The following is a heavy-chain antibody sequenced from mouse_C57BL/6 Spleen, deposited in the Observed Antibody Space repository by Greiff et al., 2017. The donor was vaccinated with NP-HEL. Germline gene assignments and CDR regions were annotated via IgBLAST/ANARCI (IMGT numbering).Heavy chain of an antibody. CDR3: ARRNPTVVAFDD. CDR1: GYTFTSYW. CDR2: IDPSDSYT. J-gene: IGHJ2*01. D-gene: IGHD1-1*01. V-gene: IGHV1-50*01. Sequence: QVQLQQPGAELVKPGASVKLSCKASGYTFTSYWMQWVKQRPGQGLEWIGEIDPSDSYTNYNQKFKGKTTLTVDTSSSTAYMQLSSLTSEDSAVYYCARRNPTVVAFDDWGQGTTLTVSS.